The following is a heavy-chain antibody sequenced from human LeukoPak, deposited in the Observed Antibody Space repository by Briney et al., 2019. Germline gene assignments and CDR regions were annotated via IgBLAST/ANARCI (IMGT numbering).Heavy chain of an antibody. Sequence: GGSLRLSCAASRFTFSSYGMHWVRQAPGRGLEWVAFIRYDGSSKYYADSVKGRFTISRDNSKNTLYLQMNSLRAEDTAVYYRANREVADYWGQGTLVTVSS. J-gene: IGHJ4*02. CDR1: RFTFSSYG. V-gene: IGHV3-30*02. CDR3: ANREVADY. D-gene: IGHD5-12*01. CDR2: IRYDGSSK.